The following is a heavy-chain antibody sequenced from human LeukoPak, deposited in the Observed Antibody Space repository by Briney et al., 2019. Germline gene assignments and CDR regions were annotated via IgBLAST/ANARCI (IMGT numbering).Heavy chain of an antibody. CDR1: GFTFSSYE. CDR3: AREDGSGSYYPYFDY. CDR2: ISSSGSTI. Sequence: GGSLRLSCAASGFTFSSYEMNWVRQAPGKGLEWVSYISSSGSTIYYADSVKGRFTISRDNAKNSLYLQMNSLRAEDTAVYYCAREDGSGSYYPYFDYWGQGTLVTVSS. J-gene: IGHJ4*02. V-gene: IGHV3-48*03. D-gene: IGHD3-10*01.